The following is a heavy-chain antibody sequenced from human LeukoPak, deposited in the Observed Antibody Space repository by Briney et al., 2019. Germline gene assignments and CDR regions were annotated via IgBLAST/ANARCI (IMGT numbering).Heavy chain of an antibody. V-gene: IGHV3-49*04. J-gene: IGHJ5*02. CDR1: GFTFGDYA. CDR2: IRSKAYGGTT. CDR3: TRVVSRYSGSYYSSWFDP. D-gene: IGHD1-26*01. Sequence: GGSLRLSCTASGFTFGDYAMSWVRQAPGEGVEWVGFIRSKAYGGTTEYAASVKGRFTISRDDSKSIAYLQMNSLKTEDTAVYYCTRVVSRYSGSYYSSWFDPWGQGTLVTVSS.